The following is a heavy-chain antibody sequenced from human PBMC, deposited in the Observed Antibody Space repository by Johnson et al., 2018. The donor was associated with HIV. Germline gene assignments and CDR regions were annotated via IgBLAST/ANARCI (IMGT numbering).Heavy chain of an antibody. J-gene: IGHJ3*02. Sequence: QVQLVETGGGVVQPGRSLRLSCAASGFIFSTYGIHWVRQAPGKGLEWVAVISYDGSNKYYADSVKGRFTISRDNSKNTLYLQMNSLRTEDTAVYYCARDADSDAFDIWGQGTLVTVSS. CDR2: ISYDGSNK. V-gene: IGHV3-30*19. CDR3: ARDADSDAFDI. D-gene: IGHD2-21*02. CDR1: GFIFSTYG.